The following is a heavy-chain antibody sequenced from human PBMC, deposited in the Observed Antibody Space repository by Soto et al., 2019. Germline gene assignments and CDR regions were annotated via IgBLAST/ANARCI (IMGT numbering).Heavy chain of an antibody. CDR2: ISGSGGCT. CDR1: GFTFSSYV. Sequence: EVQLLESGGGLVQPGGSLRLSCAAAGFTFSSYVMSWVRQAPGKGLEWVSSISGSGGCTYYADSVKGRFTISRDNAKNTLYLQMNSLRAEDTAVYYCAQAMVLLWFGGFDPWGQGTLVTVSS. D-gene: IGHD3-10*01. CDR3: AQAMVLLWFGGFDP. V-gene: IGHV3-23*01. J-gene: IGHJ5*02.